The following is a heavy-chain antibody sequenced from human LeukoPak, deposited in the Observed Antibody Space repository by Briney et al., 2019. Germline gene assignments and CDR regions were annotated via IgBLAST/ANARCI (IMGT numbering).Heavy chain of an antibody. CDR1: GFTFSSYA. D-gene: IGHD6-19*01. J-gene: IGHJ4*02. V-gene: IGHV3-23*01. CDR2: ISGSGGST. CDR3: AKGSGYSSGSLHY. Sequence: GGSLRLSRAASGFTFSSYAMSWVRQAPGKGLEWVSAISGSGGSTYYADSVKGRFTISRDNSKNTLYLQMNSLRAEDTAVYYCAKGSGYSSGSLHYWGQGTLVTVSS.